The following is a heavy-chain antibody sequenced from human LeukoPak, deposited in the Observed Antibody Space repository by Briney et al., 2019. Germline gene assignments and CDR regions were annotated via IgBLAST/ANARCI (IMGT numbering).Heavy chain of an antibody. Sequence: ASVKVSCKASGYTFTGYYMHWVRQAPGQGLGWMGWINPNSGGTNYAQKFQGRVTMTRDTSISTAYMELSRLRSDDTAVYYCARGGYYDSSGYYHTHFDYWGQGTLVTVSS. CDR2: INPNSGGT. CDR1: GYTFTGYY. D-gene: IGHD3-22*01. V-gene: IGHV1-2*02. J-gene: IGHJ4*02. CDR3: ARGGYYDSSGYYHTHFDY.